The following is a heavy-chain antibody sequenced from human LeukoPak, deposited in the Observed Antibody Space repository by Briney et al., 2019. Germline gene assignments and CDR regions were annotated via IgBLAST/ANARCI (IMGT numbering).Heavy chain of an antibody. CDR1: GYTFTGYC. CDR3: AREDAEESGSYDY. CDR2: INPNSGGT. J-gene: IGHJ4*02. D-gene: IGHD1-26*01. V-gene: IGHV1-2*02. Sequence: GASVKVSCRASGYTFTGYCMHWVRQAPGQGLEWMGWINPNSGGTNYAQKFQGRVTMTRDTSISTAYMELSRLRSDDTAVYYCAREDAEESGSYDYWGQGPWSPSPQ.